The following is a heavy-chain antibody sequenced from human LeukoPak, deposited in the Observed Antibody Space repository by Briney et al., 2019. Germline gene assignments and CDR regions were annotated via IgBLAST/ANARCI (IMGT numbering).Heavy chain of an antibody. CDR2: IYYSGST. CDR1: GGSISSSSYY. V-gene: IGHV4-39*07. CDR3: ARDTKRYCSGGSCYSGTDY. D-gene: IGHD2-15*01. J-gene: IGHJ4*02. Sequence: PSETLSLTCTVSGGSISSSSYYWGWIRQPPGKGLEWIGSIYYSGSTYYNPSLKSRVTISVDTSKNQFSLKLSSVTAADTAVYYCARDTKRYCSGGSCYSGTDYWGQGTLVTVSS.